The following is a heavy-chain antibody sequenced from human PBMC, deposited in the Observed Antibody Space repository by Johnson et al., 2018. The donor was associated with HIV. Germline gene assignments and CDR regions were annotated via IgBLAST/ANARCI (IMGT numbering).Heavy chain of an antibody. CDR1: GFTFSGSA. CDR3: STGFSSWAFDI. Sequence: VQLVESGGGLVQPGGSLKLSCAASGFTFSGSAMHWVRQASGKGLEWVGRIKSKTDGGTTDYAAPVKGKFSISRDDSKNTLYLQMNSLKTEDTAVYYCSTGFSSWAFDIWGQGTMVTVSS. D-gene: IGHD6-13*01. J-gene: IGHJ3*02. V-gene: IGHV3-15*05. CDR2: IKSKTDGGTT.